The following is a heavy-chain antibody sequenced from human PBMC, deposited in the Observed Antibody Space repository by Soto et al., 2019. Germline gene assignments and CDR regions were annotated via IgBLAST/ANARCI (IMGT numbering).Heavy chain of an antibody. Sequence: EVQLVESGGGLVQPGGSLRLSCAASGFTFSSYAMHWVRQAPGKGLEYVSTISSNGGSTYYANSVKGRFTISRDNSKNTLYLQMGSMRAEDMAAYHFARSGYYRGVYYSMDVWGQGTTVTVSS. CDR3: ARSGYYRGVYYSMDV. CDR2: ISSNGGST. J-gene: IGHJ6*02. CDR1: GFTFSSYA. D-gene: IGHD3-22*01. V-gene: IGHV3-64*01.